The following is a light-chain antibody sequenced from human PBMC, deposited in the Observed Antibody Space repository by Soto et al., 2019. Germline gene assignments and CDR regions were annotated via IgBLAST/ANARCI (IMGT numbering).Light chain of an antibody. CDR3: CSYAGIDTYV. CDR2: DVT. J-gene: IGLJ1*01. Sequence: QSALTQPRSVSGSPGQSVTISCTGASSDVGGFNFVSWHQQHPGNAPKLMIYDVTKRPSGVPDRFSGSKSGNTASLTISGLQAEDEADYYCCSYAGIDTYVFGTGTKVTVL. CDR1: SSDVGGFNF. V-gene: IGLV2-11*01.